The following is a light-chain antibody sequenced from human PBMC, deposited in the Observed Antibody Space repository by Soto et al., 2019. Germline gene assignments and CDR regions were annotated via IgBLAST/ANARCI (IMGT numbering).Light chain of an antibody. CDR1: LSVSGN. J-gene: IGKJ5*01. CDR3: QQYKNWPL. CDR2: GAP. V-gene: IGKV3-15*01. Sequence: EIVMTQSPATVSVSPGERASLSCRASLSVSGNLAWYQQKPGQAPSLLIYGAPTRATGIPARFSGSASGTDFTLTISSLQSEDFAVYYCQQYKNWPLFGQGTRLEIK.